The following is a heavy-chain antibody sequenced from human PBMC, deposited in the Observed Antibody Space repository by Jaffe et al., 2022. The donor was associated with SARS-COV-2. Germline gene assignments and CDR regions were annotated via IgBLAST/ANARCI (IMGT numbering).Heavy chain of an antibody. J-gene: IGHJ4*02. V-gene: IGHV3-23*01. CDR2: ISGSGGST. Sequence: EVQLLESGGGLVQPGGSLRLSCAASGFTFSSYAMSWVRQAPGKGLEWVSAISGSGGSTYYADSVKGRFTISRDNSKNTLYLQMNSLRAEDTAVYYCAKDLPTYYYDSSGYSGSGWGQGTLVTVSS. D-gene: IGHD3-22*01. CDR3: AKDLPTYYYDSSGYSGSG. CDR1: GFTFSSYA.